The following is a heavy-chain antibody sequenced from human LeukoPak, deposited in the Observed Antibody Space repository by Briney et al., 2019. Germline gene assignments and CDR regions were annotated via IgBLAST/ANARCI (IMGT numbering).Heavy chain of an antibody. D-gene: IGHD2-8*02. Sequence: GGSLRLSCAVSGFAFGSEAMSWVRQAPGTGLEWVAGISGSGGNTYYADSVKGRFTISRDNSKNTLYLQMNNLRAADTAIYYCAKSRLIYCTGGGCYGMDVWGQGTTVSVSS. J-gene: IGHJ6*02. CDR2: ISGSGGNT. V-gene: IGHV3-23*01. CDR1: GFAFGSEA. CDR3: AKSRLIYCTGGGCYGMDV.